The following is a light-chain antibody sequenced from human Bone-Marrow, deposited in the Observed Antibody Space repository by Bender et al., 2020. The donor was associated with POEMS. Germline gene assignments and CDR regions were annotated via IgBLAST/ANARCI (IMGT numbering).Light chain of an antibody. CDR2: GNT. CDR3: SSYTSSSTWV. J-gene: IGLJ3*02. CDR1: SSNIGAGYD. Sequence: QSVLTQPPSVSGAPGQRVTITCTGSSSNIGAGYDVHWYQQLPGRAPKLLIYGNTNRPSGVSHRFSGSKSGNTASLTLSGLQAEDEADYYCSSYTSSSTWVFGGGTKLTVL. V-gene: IGLV1-40*01.